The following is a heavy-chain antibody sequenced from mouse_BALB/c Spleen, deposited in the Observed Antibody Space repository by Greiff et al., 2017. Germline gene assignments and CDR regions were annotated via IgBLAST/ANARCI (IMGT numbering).Heavy chain of an antibody. Sequence: QLKESGAELVKPGASVKLSCTASGFNIKDTYMHWVKQRPEQGLEWIGRIDPANGNTKYDPKFQGKATITADTSSNTAYLQLSSLTSEDTAVYYCARRATGYAMDYWGQGTSVTVSS. CDR1: GFNIKDTY. D-gene: IGHD3-1*01. V-gene: IGHV14-3*02. CDR2: IDPANGNT. J-gene: IGHJ4*01. CDR3: ARRATGYAMDY.